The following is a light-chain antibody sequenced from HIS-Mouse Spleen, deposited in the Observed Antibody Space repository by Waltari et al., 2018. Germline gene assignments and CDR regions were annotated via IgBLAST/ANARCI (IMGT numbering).Light chain of an antibody. V-gene: IGLV1-47*01. CDR1: SSNIGSNY. CDR3: AAWDDSLRGV. J-gene: IGLJ3*02. CDR2: RNN. Sequence: QSVLTQPPSASGTPGQRVTISCSGSSSNIGSNYVYWYQQPPGTAPKLLIYRNNQRPSGVPDVFSGSKSGTSASLAISGLRSEDEADYYCAAWDDSLRGVFGGGTKLTVL.